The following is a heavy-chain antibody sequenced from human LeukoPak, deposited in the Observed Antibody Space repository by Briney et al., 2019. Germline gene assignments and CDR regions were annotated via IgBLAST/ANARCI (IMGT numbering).Heavy chain of an antibody. CDR2: IWYDGSNK. Sequence: PGGSLRLSCAASGFTFSSYGMHWVRQAPGKGLEWVAVIWYDGSNKYYADSVQGRFIISRDNSKNTLYLQMNSLRAEDTAVYYCAREMGLNIVATFGYWGQGTLVTVSS. D-gene: IGHD5-12*01. J-gene: IGHJ4*02. V-gene: IGHV3-33*01. CDR1: GFTFSSYG. CDR3: AREMGLNIVATFGY.